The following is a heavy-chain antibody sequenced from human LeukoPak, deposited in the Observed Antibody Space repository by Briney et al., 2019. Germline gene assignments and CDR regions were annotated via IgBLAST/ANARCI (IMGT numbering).Heavy chain of an antibody. V-gene: IGHV4-59*01. CDR2: IFYSGST. D-gene: IGHD4-17*01. CDR1: GGSMSNYY. J-gene: IGHJ5*02. CDR3: ARYKQTTVTMTDGFDP. Sequence: SETLSLTCTVSGGSMSNYYWSWIRQPPGKGLEWIGYIFYSGSTYSNPSFKNRVTISVDTSKNQFSLRLTSVSTADTAVYYCARYKQTTVTMTDGFDPWGQGTLVIVSS.